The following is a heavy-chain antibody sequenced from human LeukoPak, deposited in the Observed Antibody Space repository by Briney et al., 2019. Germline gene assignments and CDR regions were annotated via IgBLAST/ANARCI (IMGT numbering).Heavy chain of an antibody. Sequence: GGSLRLSCEASGFTFRTHSMNWVRQAPGEGLEWVSAITKSSTYVYYANSVKGRFTISRDNANNSLFLQMNNLGVDDTGVYYCARGSGVHVWGQGTLVLVSS. V-gene: IGHV3-21*04. CDR2: ITKSSTYV. J-gene: IGHJ4*02. CDR1: GFTFRTHS. D-gene: IGHD3-10*01. CDR3: ARGSGVHV.